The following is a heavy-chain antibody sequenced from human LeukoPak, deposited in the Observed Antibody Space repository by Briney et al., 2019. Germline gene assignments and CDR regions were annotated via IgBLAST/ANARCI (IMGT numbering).Heavy chain of an antibody. CDR2: INSSSSYI. D-gene: IGHD2-15*01. CDR3: ARDIVVVVAATPGDAFDI. V-gene: IGHV3-21*01. Sequence: GSLRLSCAASGFPFSSYSMDWVRPAPGMGLEWVSSINSSSSYIYYADSVKGRFTISRDNAKNSLYLQMNSLRAEDTAVYYCARDIVVVVAATPGDAFDIWGQGTMVTVSS. CDR1: GFPFSSYS. J-gene: IGHJ3*02.